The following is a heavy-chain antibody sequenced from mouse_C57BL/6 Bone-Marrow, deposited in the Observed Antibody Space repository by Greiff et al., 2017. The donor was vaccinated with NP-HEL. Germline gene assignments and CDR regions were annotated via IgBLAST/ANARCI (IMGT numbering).Heavy chain of an antibody. CDR3: ARDDYWYFDV. J-gene: IGHJ1*03. D-gene: IGHD2-3*01. V-gene: IGHV1-50*01. CDR2: IDPSDSYT. Sequence: QVQLQQPGAELVKPGASVKLSCKASGYTFTSYWMQWVKQRPGQGLERIGEIDPSDSYTNYNQKFKGKATLTVDTSSSTAYMQLSSLTSEDSAVYYCARDDYWYFDVWGTGTTVTVSS. CDR1: GYTFTSYW.